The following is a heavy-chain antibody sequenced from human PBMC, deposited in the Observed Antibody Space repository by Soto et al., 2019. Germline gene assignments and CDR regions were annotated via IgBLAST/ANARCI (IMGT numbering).Heavy chain of an antibody. V-gene: IGHV1-8*01. CDR3: ARGTYYYDSSGYPKWFDP. J-gene: IGHJ5*02. D-gene: IGHD3-22*01. CDR1: GYTFTSYY. CDR2: MNPNSGNT. Sequence: ASVKVSCKASGYTFTSYYINWVRQATGQGLEWMGWMNPNSGNTGYAQKFQGRVTTTRNTSISTAYMELSSLRSEDTAVYYCARGTYYYDSSGYPKWFDPWGQGTLVTVSS.